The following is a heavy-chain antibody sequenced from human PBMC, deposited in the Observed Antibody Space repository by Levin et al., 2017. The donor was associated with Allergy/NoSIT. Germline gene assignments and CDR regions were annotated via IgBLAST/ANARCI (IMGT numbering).Heavy chain of an antibody. CDR3: AADPPMRDILTGQDIDVFDI. J-gene: IGHJ3*02. CDR2: IVVGSGNT. CDR1: GFTFTSSA. Sequence: PAASVKVSCKASGFTFTSSAMQWVRQARGQRLEWIGWIVVGSGNTNYAQKFQERVTITRDMSTSTAYMELSSLRSEDTAVYYCAADPPMRDILTGQDIDVFDIWGQGTMVTVSS. V-gene: IGHV1-58*02. D-gene: IGHD3-9*01.